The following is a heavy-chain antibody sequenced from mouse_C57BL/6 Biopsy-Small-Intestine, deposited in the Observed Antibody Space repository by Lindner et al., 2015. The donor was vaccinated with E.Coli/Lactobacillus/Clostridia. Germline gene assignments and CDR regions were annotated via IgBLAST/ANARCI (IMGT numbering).Heavy chain of an antibody. J-gene: IGHJ4*01. CDR1: GFTFSDYG. Sequence: VQLQESGGGLVKPGGSRKLSCAASGFTFSDYGMHWVRQAPEKGLEWVAYISSGSATIYYADTLRGRFTISRDNAKNTLFLQMTSLRSEDTAMYYCARGDVGLYYALDYWGQGTSVTVSS. V-gene: IGHV5-17*01. CDR2: ISSGSATI. CDR3: ARGDVGLYYALDY.